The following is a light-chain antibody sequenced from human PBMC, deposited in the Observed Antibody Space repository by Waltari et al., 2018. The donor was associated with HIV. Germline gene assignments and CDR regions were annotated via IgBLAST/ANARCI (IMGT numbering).Light chain of an antibody. CDR2: DNN. Sequence: QSMLTQPPSVSAAPGQKVPISCSGSSSNIGNNYVSWYQHLPGTAPKLLIYDNNKRPSGIPDRFSGSKSGTSATLGITGLQTGDEADYYCGTWDSSLSPFWVFGGGTKLTVL. V-gene: IGLV1-51*01. CDR1: SSNIGNNY. J-gene: IGLJ3*02. CDR3: GTWDSSLSPFWV.